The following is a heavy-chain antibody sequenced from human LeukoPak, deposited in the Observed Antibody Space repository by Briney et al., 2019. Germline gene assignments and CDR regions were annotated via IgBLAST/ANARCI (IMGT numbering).Heavy chain of an antibody. V-gene: IGHV1-18*01. CDR2: ISAYNGNT. CDR1: GYTFTSYG. D-gene: IGHD3-9*01. CDR3: ARDTLPYDILTGPAKLDY. J-gene: IGHJ4*02. Sequence: GASVKVSCKASGYTFTSYGISWVRQAPGQGLEWMGWISAYNGNTNYAQKLQGRVTMTTDTSTSTAYMELRSLRSDDTAVYYCARDTLPYDILTGPAKLDYWGQGTLVTVSS.